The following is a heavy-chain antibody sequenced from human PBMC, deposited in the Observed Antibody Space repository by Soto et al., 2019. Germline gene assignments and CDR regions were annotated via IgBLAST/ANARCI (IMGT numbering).Heavy chain of an antibody. CDR1: GYTLTGYY. CDR3: ARLSLTGFGELSR. Sequence: ASVKVSCKASGYTLTGYYIHWVRQAPGQGLEWMGWINPNSGGTNYAQKFQGRVTMTRDTSISTAYMELSRLRSDDTAVYYCARLSLTGFGELSRWGQGTLVTVSS. J-gene: IGHJ4*02. CDR2: INPNSGGT. V-gene: IGHV1-2*02. D-gene: IGHD3-10*01.